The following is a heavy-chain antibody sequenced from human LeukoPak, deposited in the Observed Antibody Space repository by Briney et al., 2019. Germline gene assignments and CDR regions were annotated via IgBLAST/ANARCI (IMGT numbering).Heavy chain of an antibody. V-gene: IGHV3-48*03. CDR3: ARSRGYSYGYSADY. J-gene: IGHJ4*02. CDR2: ISSSGSTI. CDR1: GFTFSSYE. D-gene: IGHD5-18*01. Sequence: GSLRLSCAASGFTFSSYEMNWVRQAPGKGLEWVSYISSSGSTIYYADSVKGRFTISRDNAKNSLYLQMNSLRAEDTVVYYCARSRGYSYGYSADYWGQGTLVTVSS.